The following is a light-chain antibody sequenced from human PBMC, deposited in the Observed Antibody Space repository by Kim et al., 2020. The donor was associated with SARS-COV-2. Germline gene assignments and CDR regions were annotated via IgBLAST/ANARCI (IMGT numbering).Light chain of an antibody. Sequence: LSCSGSRCKVGRHFGKGHKQLPRTAPNVLIYNDNQRPSGVPDRFSGPRSGTSASLAISGLQSEDEADYYCATWDVSLNGWVFGGGTQLTVL. CDR1: RCKVGRHF. CDR3: ATWDVSLNGWV. V-gene: IGLV1-44*01. CDR2: NDN. J-gene: IGLJ3*02.